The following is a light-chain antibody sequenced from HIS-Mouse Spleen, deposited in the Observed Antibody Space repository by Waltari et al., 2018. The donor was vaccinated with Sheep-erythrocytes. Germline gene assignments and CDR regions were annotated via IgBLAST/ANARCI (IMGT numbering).Light chain of an antibody. CDR1: SSDVGGYYL. CDR2: EGS. J-gene: IGLJ3*02. Sequence: QSALTPPASVSGSPGQSITIPCPDTSSDVGGYYLLSLYQQHPGKAPKLMIYEGSKRPSGVSNRFSGSKSGNTASLTISGLQAEDEADYYCCSYAGSSTPWVFGGGTKLTVL. V-gene: IGLV2-23*01. CDR3: CSYAGSSTPWV.